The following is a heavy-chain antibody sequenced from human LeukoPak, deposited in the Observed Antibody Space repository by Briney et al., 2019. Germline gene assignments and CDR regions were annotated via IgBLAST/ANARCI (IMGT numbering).Heavy chain of an antibody. CDR3: PRHTLVGARNAFDI. CDR2: MYYSGNT. CDR1: GGTISSYY. Sequence: PSETLSLTCTVSGGTISSYYWSWIRQPPGKGLEWIGYMYYSGNTNYKPSLKSRVTTSVDSSQNHLPLKLNSVTAAHTAVYYYPRHTLVGARNAFDIWGQVTMVTVS. J-gene: IGHJ3*02. D-gene: IGHD1-26*01. V-gene: IGHV4-59*08.